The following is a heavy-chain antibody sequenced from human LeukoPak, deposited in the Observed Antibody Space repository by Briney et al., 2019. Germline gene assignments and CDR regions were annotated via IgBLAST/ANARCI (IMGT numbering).Heavy chain of an antibody. V-gene: IGHV3-30*04. CDR3: ARVRDEAAIDAFDI. Sequence: GGSLRLSCAASGYTFSSSAMHWVRQAPGKGLEWVAVISYDGSDKYYADSVKGRFTISRDNSKNTLYLQMNSLRAEDTAVYYCARVRDEAAIDAFDIWGQGTMVTVSS. CDR1: GYTFSSSA. CDR2: ISYDGSDK. D-gene: IGHD2-2*01. J-gene: IGHJ3*02.